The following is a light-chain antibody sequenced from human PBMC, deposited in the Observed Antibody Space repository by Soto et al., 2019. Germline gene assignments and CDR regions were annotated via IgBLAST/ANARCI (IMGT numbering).Light chain of an antibody. CDR2: GAS. CDR1: QSVSNNY. CDR3: QQYGSSPFT. J-gene: IGKJ5*01. V-gene: IGKV3-20*01. Sequence: EIVLTQSPGTLSLSPGERATLSCRASQSVSNNYLAWYQQKPGQAPRLLIYGASTRAPGIPARFSGRGSGADFTLTISSLEPEDFAVYYCQQYGSSPFTFGQGTRLENK.